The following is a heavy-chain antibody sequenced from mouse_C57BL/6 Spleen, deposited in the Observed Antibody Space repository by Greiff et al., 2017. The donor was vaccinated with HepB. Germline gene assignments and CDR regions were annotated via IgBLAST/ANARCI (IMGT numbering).Heavy chain of an antibody. V-gene: IGHV2-6*01. CDR2: IWGVGST. J-gene: IGHJ3*01. CDR3: ASEDTKGLFAY. Sequence: VKLMESGPGLVAPSQSLSITCTVSGFSLTSYGVDWVRQSPGKGLEWLGVIWGVGSTNYNSALKSRLSISKDNSKSQVFLKMNSLQTDDTAMYYCASEDTKGLFAYWGQGTLVTVSA. CDR1: GFSLTSYG. D-gene: IGHD1-1*01.